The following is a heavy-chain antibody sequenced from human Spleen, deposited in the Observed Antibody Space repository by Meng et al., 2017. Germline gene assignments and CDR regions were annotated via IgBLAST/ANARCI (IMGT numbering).Heavy chain of an antibody. V-gene: IGHV1-18*01. CDR1: GYTFTSYG. CDR3: ARDSEMATITWYFDL. Sequence: HRVAAGAEVKKPGSSVQVSCTASGYTFTSYGISWVRQAPGQGLEWMGWISAYNGNTNYAQKLQGRVTMTTDTSTSTAYMELRSLRSDDTAVYYCARDSEMATITWYFDLWGRGTLVTVSS. CDR2: ISAYNGNT. J-gene: IGHJ2*01. D-gene: IGHD5-24*01.